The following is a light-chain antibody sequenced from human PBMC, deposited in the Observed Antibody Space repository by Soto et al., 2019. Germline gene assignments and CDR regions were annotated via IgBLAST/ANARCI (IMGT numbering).Light chain of an antibody. V-gene: IGKV3-20*01. CDR2: GAS. CDR1: QSVSSDY. Sequence: ALAQSPGTLSSSPGERATLSCRASQSVSSDYLAWYQQKPGQAPRLLIYGASSRATGIPDRFSGSGSGTDFTLTINRLEPEDFAVYYCQQYGDLPWTFGQGTKVDIK. CDR3: QQYGDLPWT. J-gene: IGKJ1*01.